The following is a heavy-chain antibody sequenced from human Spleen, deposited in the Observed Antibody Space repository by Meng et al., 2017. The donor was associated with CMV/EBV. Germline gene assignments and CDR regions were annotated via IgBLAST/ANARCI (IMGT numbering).Heavy chain of an antibody. Sequence: SETLSLTCTVSGGSISSHYWSWIRQPPGKGLEWIAYIYYSGSTNKNSSLKSRVTISVDRSKNQFSLKLSSVTAADTAVYYCARSATSGYPNWFDPWGQGTLVTGLL. CDR2: IYYSGST. D-gene: IGHD3-3*01. CDR3: ARSATSGYPNWFDP. V-gene: IGHV4-59*11. J-gene: IGHJ5*02. CDR1: GGSISSHY.